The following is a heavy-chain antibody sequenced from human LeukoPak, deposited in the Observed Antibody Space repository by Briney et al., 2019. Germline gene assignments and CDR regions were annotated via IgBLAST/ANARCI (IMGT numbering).Heavy chain of an antibody. D-gene: IGHD3-9*01. J-gene: IGHJ4*02. CDR1: GGSISSSNW. Sequence: SETLSLTCAVSGGSISSSNWWRWVRRPPGKELEWIGEIYHTGSTNYNPSLKSRVTISVDKSKNQFSLKLSSVTAADTAVYYCASSSTYYDIFTGYYPGHYFDYWGQGTLVTVSS. CDR2: IYHTGST. CDR3: ASSSTYYDIFTGYYPGHYFDY. V-gene: IGHV4-4*02.